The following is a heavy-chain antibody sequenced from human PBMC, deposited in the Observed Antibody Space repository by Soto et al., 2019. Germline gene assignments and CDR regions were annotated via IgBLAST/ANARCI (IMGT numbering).Heavy chain of an antibody. Sequence: ASMKVSCKASGYTFTNYGISWVQQAPGQGLEWMGWISTYNGNTNYAQNLQGRVTMTTDTSTSTAYMELRSLRSDDTAVYYCARGGATVTTLFDYWGQGXLVTVSS. CDR1: GYTFTNYG. D-gene: IGHD4-17*01. V-gene: IGHV1-18*01. CDR3: ARGGATVTTLFDY. CDR2: ISTYNGNT. J-gene: IGHJ4*02.